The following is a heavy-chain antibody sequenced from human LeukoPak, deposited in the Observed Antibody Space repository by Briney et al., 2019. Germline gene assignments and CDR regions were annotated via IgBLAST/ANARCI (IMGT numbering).Heavy chain of an antibody. Sequence: PSQTLSLTCTVSGGSISSGGYYWSWIRQHPGKGLEWIGYIYYSGSTYYNPSLKSRVTISVDTSKNQFSLKLSSVTAADTAVYYCASGNYYDSSGYYYPFDCWGQGTLVTVSS. CDR3: ASGNYYDSSGYYYPFDC. CDR2: IYYSGST. V-gene: IGHV4-31*03. J-gene: IGHJ4*02. D-gene: IGHD3-22*01. CDR1: GGSISSGGYY.